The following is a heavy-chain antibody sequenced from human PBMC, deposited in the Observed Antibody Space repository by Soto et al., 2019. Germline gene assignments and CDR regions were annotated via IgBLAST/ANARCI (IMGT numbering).Heavy chain of an antibody. J-gene: IGHJ6*02. Sequence: GASVKVSCKASGYTFTGYYMHWVRQAPGQGLEWMGWINPNSGGTNYAQKFQGWVTMTRDTSISTAYMELSRLRSDDTAVYYCARSETLGYCISTSCLYRGYYYYGMDVWGQGTTVTVSS. CDR3: ARSETLGYCISTSCLYRGYYYYGMDV. D-gene: IGHD2-2*01. CDR2: INPNSGGT. CDR1: GYTFTGYY. V-gene: IGHV1-2*04.